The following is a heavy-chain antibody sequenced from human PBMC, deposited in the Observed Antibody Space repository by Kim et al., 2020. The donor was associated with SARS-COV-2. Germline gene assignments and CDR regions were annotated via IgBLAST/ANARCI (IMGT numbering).Heavy chain of an antibody. V-gene: IGHV4-30-4*01. D-gene: IGHD3-10*01. CDR1: GGSISTGDYY. J-gene: IGHJ6*03. CDR3: ARDVHYYGSGRYMDV. CDR2: IFYGGST. Sequence: SETLSLTCTVSGGSISTGDYYWSWIRQSPGKGLEWIGYIFYGGSTYSNPSLKSRVSISIDTSKNQFSLRLNSVTAADSAVYYCARDVHYYGSGRYMDVLG.